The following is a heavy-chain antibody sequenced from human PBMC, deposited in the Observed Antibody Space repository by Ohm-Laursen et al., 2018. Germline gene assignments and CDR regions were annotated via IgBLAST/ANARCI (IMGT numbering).Heavy chain of an antibody. J-gene: IGHJ4*02. CDR3: ARIRWQWLPYFDY. CDR2: IFSPDEK. V-gene: IGHV2-26*01. CDR1: GFSLNNTRVG. D-gene: IGHD6-19*01. Sequence: STQTLTLTSTVSGFSLNNTRVGVSWIRQPPGKALEWLAHIFSPDEKSYRTSLRSRLTVSKDTSKSQVVLTMTNMDPVDTATYYCARIRWQWLPYFDYWGQGTLVTVSS.